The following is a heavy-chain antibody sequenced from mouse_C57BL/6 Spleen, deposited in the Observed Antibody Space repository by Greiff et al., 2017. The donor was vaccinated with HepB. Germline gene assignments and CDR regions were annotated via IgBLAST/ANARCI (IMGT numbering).Heavy chain of an antibody. Sequence: QVQLKQPGAELVKPGASVKLSCKASGYTFTSYWMQWVKQRPGQGLEWIGEIDPSDSYTNYNQKFKGKATLTVDTSSSTAYMQLSSLTSEDSAVYYCAFYDGYYWYFDVWGTGTTVTVSS. D-gene: IGHD2-3*01. CDR1: GYTFTSYW. CDR3: AFYDGYYWYFDV. V-gene: IGHV1-50*01. J-gene: IGHJ1*03. CDR2: IDPSDSYT.